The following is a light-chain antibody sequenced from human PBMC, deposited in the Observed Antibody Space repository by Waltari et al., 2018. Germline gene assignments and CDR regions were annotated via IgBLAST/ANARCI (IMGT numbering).Light chain of an antibody. V-gene: IGLV1-36*01. CDR2: FDD. CDR3: SVWDASVNGVI. J-gene: IGLJ2*01. Sequence: QSVLTQPPSVSEAPRQRVTIPCSGSSSNNGRNGVNWYQQVPGKAPKLLIYFDDLLPSGVSDRFSASKSGTSASLAISGLQSDDEADYYCSVWDASVNGVIFGGGTRLTVL. CDR1: SSNNGRNG.